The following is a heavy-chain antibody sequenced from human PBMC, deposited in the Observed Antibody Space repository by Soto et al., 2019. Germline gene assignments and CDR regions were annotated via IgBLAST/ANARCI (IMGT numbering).Heavy chain of an antibody. J-gene: IGHJ4*02. CDR3: ARSGRWGTAVLVTAFQRDFDY. V-gene: IGHV1-3*01. Sequence: QVQLVQSGAEVKKPGASVKVSCKASGYTFTSYAMHWVRQAPGQRLEWMGWINAGNGNTKYSQKFRGRVTITRDTSASTAYMELSSLRSEDTAVYYCARSGRWGTAVLVTAFQRDFDYWGQGTLVTVSS. CDR2: INAGNGNT. CDR1: GYTFTSYA. D-gene: IGHD2-21*02.